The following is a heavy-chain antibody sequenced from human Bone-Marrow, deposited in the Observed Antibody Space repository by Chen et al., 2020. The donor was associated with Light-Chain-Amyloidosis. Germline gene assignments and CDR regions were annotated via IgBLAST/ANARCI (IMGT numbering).Heavy chain of an antibody. D-gene: IGHD5-12*01. V-gene: IGHV5-51*01. CDR1: GYTFPNYW. Sequence: EVQLEQSGPEVKKPGESRKISCKGPGYTFPNYWIGWVRQMPGKGLEWMGVIYPDDSDARYSPSLEGQVTISADKSITTAYLQWRSLKASDTAMYYCARRRDGYNFDYWGQGTLVTVSS. J-gene: IGHJ4*02. CDR2: IYPDDSDA. CDR3: ARRRDGYNFDY.